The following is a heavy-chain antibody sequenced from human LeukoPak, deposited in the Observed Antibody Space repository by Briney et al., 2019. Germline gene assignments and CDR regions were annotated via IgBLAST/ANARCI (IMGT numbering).Heavy chain of an antibody. J-gene: IGHJ6*03. CDR3: ARGLNYDFWSGFYYYYYMDV. D-gene: IGHD3-3*01. CDR1: GYTFTSYD. Sequence: VASVRVSCKASGYTFTSYDINWVRQATGQGLEWMGWMNPNSGNTGYAQKFQGRVTITRNTSISTAYMELSSLRSEDTAVYYCARGLNYDFWSGFYYYYYMDVWGKGTTVTVSS. CDR2: MNPNSGNT. V-gene: IGHV1-8*03.